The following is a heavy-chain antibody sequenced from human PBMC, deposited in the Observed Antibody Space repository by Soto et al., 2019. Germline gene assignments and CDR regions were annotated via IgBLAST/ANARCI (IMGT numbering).Heavy chain of an antibody. CDR2: IYYSGST. CDR3: ARDRCSGGSCYEGFDY. J-gene: IGHJ4*02. CDR1: GGSISSYY. D-gene: IGHD2-15*01. V-gene: IGHV4-59*01. Sequence: QVQLQESGPGLVKPSETLSLTCTVSGGSISSYYWSWIRQPPGKGLEWIGYIYYSGSTNYNPSLKSRVTISVDTSKNQFSLKLSSVTAADTAVYYCARDRCSGGSCYEGFDYWGQGTLVTVSS.